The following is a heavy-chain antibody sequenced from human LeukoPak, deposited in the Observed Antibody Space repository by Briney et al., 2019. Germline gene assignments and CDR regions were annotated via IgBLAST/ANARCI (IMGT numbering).Heavy chain of an antibody. CDR2: IYHSGST. V-gene: IGHV4-38-2*02. CDR1: GYSISSGYY. D-gene: IGHD4-17*01. Sequence: SETLSLTCTVSGYSISSGYYWGWIRQPPGKGLEWIGSIYHSGSTYYNPSLKSRVTISVDTSKNQFSLKLSSVTAADTAVYYCARNGDLCLEYWGQGALVTVSS. CDR3: ARNGDLCLEY. J-gene: IGHJ4*02.